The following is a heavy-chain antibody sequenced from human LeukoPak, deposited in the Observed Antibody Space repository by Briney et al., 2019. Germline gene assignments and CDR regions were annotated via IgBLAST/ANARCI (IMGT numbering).Heavy chain of an antibody. Sequence: TLSLTCAVYGGSFSGYYWSWIRQPAGKGLEWIGRIYTSGSTNYNPSLKSRVTISVDASKNQFSLKLSSVTAADTAVYYCARVFDIWGQGTMVTVSS. V-gene: IGHV4-59*10. CDR3: ARVFDI. CDR2: IYTSGST. J-gene: IGHJ3*02. CDR1: GGSFSGYY.